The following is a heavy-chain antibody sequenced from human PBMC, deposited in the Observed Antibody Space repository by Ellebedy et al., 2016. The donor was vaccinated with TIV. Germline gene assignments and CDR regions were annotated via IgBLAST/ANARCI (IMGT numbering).Heavy chain of an antibody. CDR1: GFTFSSHG. CDR3: ARVPTSVLNTNYYYDYGMDV. CDR2: IWNDGSNE. V-gene: IGHV3-33*01. D-gene: IGHD5/OR15-5a*01. J-gene: IGHJ6*02. Sequence: GESLKISCAASGFTFSSHGMHWVRQAPGKGLEWVAVIWNDGSNEYYADSVKGRFTISRDKSKNTLYLQMNSLRAEDTAIYYCARVPTSVLNTNYYYDYGMDVWGQGTTVTVSS.